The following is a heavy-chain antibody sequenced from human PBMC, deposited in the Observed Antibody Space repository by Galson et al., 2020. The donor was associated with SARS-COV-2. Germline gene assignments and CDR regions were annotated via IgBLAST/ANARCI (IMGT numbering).Heavy chain of an antibody. CDR3: AKQHYYGSGSHDAFDI. D-gene: IGHD3-10*01. CDR1: GYSFPNYW. J-gene: IGHJ3*02. Sequence: KVSCKGSGYSFPNYWIAWVRQMPGKGLEWMGIVYPGDSNTRYSPSFQGQVTISADKSITTAYLQWGSLKASDTAMYYCAKQHYYGSGSHDAFDIWGQGTMVTVSS. CDR2: VYPGDSNT. V-gene: IGHV5-51*01.